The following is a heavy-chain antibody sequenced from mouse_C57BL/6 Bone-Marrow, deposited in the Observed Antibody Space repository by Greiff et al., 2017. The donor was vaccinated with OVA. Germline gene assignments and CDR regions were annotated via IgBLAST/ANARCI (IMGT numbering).Heavy chain of an antibody. CDR3: ARSGYGSSRAY. J-gene: IGHJ3*01. V-gene: IGHV1-64*01. D-gene: IGHD1-1*01. Sequence: QVQLQQPGAELVKPGASVKLSCKASGYTFTSYWMHWVKQRPGQGLEWIGMIHPNSGSTNYNEKFKSKATLTVDKSSSTAYMQLSSLTSEDSAVYYCARSGYGSSRAYWGQGTLVTVSA. CDR2: IHPNSGST. CDR1: GYTFTSYW.